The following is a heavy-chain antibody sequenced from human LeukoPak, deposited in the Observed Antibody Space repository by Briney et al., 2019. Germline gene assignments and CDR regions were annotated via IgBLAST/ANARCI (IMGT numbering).Heavy chain of an antibody. CDR2: ISSSSSTI. D-gene: IGHD4-11*01. J-gene: IGHJ4*02. V-gene: IGHV3-48*04. Sequence: GGSLRLSCAASGFTFSSYAMSWVRQAPGKGLEWVSYISSSSSTIYYADSVKGRFTISRDNAKNSLYLQMNSLRAEDTAVYYCASATTVTTSDNYFDYWGQGTLVTVSS. CDR1: GFTFSSYA. CDR3: ASATTVTTSDNYFDY.